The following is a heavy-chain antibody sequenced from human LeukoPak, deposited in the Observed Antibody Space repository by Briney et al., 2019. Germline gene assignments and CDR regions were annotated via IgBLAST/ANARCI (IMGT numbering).Heavy chain of an antibody. CDR1: GGSFSGYY. CDR3: ARGPLAAAVH. J-gene: IGHJ4*02. Sequence: PSETLSLTCAVYGGSFSGYYWSWIRQPPGKGLEWIGEINHSGSTNYNPSLKSRVTISVDTSKNQFPLKLSSVTAADTAVYYCARGPLAAAVHWGQGTLVTVSS. D-gene: IGHD6-13*01. V-gene: IGHV4-34*01. CDR2: INHSGST.